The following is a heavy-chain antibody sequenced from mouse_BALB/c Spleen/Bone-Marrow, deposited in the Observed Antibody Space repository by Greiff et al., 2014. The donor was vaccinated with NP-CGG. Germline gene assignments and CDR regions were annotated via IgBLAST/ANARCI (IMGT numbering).Heavy chain of an antibody. J-gene: IGHJ4*01. CDR1: GYTFTSYW. V-gene: IGHV1-5*01. CDR2: TYPGNSDT. CDR3: THGYDYYAMDY. Sequence: EVQLQQSGTVLARPGASVKMSCKASGYTFTSYWMHWVKQRPGQGLEWIGATYPGNSDTSYNQKFKGKAKLTAVTSTSTAYMELSSLTNEDSAVYYCTHGYDYYAMDYWGQGTSVTVSS. D-gene: IGHD2-2*01.